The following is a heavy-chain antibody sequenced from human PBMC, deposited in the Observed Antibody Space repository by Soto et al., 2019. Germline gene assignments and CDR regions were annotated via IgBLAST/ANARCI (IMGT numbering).Heavy chain of an antibody. Sequence: PGGSLRLSCAASGFTFSSYWMHWVRQAPGKGLEWVAGIRYDGSNKYYADSVKGRFTISRDNSKNTLYLQMNSLRAEDTAVYYCARDGTRGYYDKALDYWGQGTLVTVSS. CDR2: IRYDGSNK. J-gene: IGHJ4*02. D-gene: IGHD3-22*01. CDR1: GFTFSSYW. CDR3: ARDGTRGYYDKALDY. V-gene: IGHV3-33*08.